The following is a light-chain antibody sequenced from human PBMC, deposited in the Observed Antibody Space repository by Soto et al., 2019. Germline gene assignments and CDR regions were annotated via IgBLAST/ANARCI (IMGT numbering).Light chain of an antibody. Sequence: EIVLTQSPATLSLSPGERATLSCRASQSVSSYLAWYQHKPGQAPRLLIHDASNRATGISARFSGGGSGTDFPRTISSLEPEDFAVYYCQQCRDWPHTFGGGTKLEIK. J-gene: IGKJ4*01. CDR1: QSVSSY. CDR2: DAS. CDR3: QQCRDWPHT. V-gene: IGKV3-11*01.